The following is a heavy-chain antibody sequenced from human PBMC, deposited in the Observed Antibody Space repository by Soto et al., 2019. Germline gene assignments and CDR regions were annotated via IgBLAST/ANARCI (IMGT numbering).Heavy chain of an antibody. D-gene: IGHD2-8*01. CDR3: AKNGQPPYYYYGLDV. Sequence: QGHLVQSGAEVKKPGTSVKVSCKASGYTFTRYGISWVRQAPGQGLEWMGWISGYNGDTNYAQNLQGRVNRTIDTSTSTAYMELRSLTSDDTAVYYCAKNGQPPYYYYGLDVWGQGTTVTVSS. CDR2: ISGYNGDT. J-gene: IGHJ6*02. CDR1: GYTFTRYG. V-gene: IGHV1-18*01.